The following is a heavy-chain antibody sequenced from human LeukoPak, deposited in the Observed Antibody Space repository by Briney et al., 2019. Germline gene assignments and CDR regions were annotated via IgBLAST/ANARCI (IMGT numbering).Heavy chain of an antibody. D-gene: IGHD3-10*01. V-gene: IGHV3-48*02. CDR2: ISGLSSTI. CDR3: AREGYYGSGMYPLCYFDY. Sequence: GGSLRLSCAPSGFTFSSYSMNWVRQAPGEGPEWVSYISGLSSTIYYADSVKGRFTISRDNADNSLFLQMDSLRHEDTAVYYCAREGYYGSGMYPLCYFDYWGQGTLVTVSS. CDR1: GFTFSSYS. J-gene: IGHJ4*02.